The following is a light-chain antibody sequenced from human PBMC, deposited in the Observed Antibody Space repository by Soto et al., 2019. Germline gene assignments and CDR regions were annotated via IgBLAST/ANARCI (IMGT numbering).Light chain of an antibody. Sequence: DIPMTQSPSTLSASVGDTVTIHCRASQSISSWLAWYQQKPGKAPKLLIYKASSLESGVPSRFSGSGSGTEFTLTISSLQPDDFATYYCQQYNSYLTFGQGTKVDI. CDR2: KAS. CDR3: QQYNSYLT. CDR1: QSISSW. J-gene: IGKJ1*01. V-gene: IGKV1-5*03.